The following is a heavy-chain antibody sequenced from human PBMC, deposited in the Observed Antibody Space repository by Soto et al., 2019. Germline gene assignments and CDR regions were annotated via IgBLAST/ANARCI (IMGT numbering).Heavy chain of an antibody. J-gene: IGHJ5*02. CDR2: MYHSGST. D-gene: IGHD1-26*01. Sequence: PSETLSLTCAVSGYSISSGYYWGWFRQPPGKGLEWIGSMYHSGSTYYNPSLKSRVTISVDTSKNQFSLKLSSVTAADTAVYYCARDMHAGFTHYFDPWGQGTLVTVSS. V-gene: IGHV4-38-2*02. CDR1: GYSISSGYY. CDR3: ARDMHAGFTHYFDP.